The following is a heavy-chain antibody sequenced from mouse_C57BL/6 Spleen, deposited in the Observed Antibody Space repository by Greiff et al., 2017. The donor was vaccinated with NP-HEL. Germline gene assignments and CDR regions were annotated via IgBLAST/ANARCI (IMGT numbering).Heavy chain of an antibody. Sequence: EVQLMESGGGLVQPGGSLSLSCAASGFTFTDYYMSWVRQPPGKALEWLGFIRNKANGYTTEYSASVKGRFTISRDNSQSILYLQMNALRAEDSATYYCARYTYGPMDYWGQGTSVTVSS. J-gene: IGHJ4*01. CDR2: IRNKANGYTT. V-gene: IGHV7-3*01. CDR1: GFTFTDYY. D-gene: IGHD1-1*01. CDR3: ARYTYGPMDY.